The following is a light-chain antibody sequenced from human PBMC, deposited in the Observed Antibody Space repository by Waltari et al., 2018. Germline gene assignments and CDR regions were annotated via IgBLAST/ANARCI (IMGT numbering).Light chain of an antibody. CDR3: CSNVGSSVF. Sequence: QSALTQPASVSGSPGQSITISCPGFNSNVGSYNLVSWYQKHPGKAPKLLIYEGNMRPSGVSNRFSGSKSDNTASLTLSGLQAEDEADYYCCSNVGSSVFFGGGTKLTVL. J-gene: IGLJ2*01. CDR1: NSNVGSYNL. CDR2: EGN. V-gene: IGLV2-23*03.